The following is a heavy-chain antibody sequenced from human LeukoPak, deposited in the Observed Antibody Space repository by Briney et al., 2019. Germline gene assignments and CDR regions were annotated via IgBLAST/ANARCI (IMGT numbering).Heavy chain of an antibody. Sequence: GGSLRPSCAASGFSFSSYAMSWVRQAPGKGLEWVSTIRSSGGSTYYADSVKGRFTISRDNSKDTLYLQMNSLRAEDTAVYYCAKDRRGASGWDYFDYWGQGTLVIVSS. J-gene: IGHJ4*02. CDR3: AKDRRGASGWDYFDY. CDR1: GFSFSSYA. CDR2: IRSSGGST. V-gene: IGHV3-23*01. D-gene: IGHD6-19*01.